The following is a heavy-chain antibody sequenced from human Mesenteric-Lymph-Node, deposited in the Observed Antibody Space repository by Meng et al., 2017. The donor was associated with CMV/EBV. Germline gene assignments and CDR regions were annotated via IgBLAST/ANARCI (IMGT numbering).Heavy chain of an antibody. V-gene: IGHV3-23*01. Sequence: GESLKISCGTSGFTFSSYAMSWVRQAPGKGLEWVSAISGSGGSTYYADSVKGRFTISRDNSKNTLYLQMNSLRAEDTAVYYCAKGTYNWNDYFDYWGQGTLVTVSS. CDR2: ISGSGGST. CDR1: GFTFSSYA. CDR3: AKGTYNWNDYFDY. D-gene: IGHD1-20*01. J-gene: IGHJ4*02.